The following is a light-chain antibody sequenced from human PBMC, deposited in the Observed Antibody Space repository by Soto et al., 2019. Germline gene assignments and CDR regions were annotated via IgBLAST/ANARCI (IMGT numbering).Light chain of an antibody. CDR1: SSDVGGYDF. V-gene: IGLV2-8*01. CDR2: EVS. Sequence: QSVLTQPPSASGSPGQSVTISCTGTSSDVGGYDFVSWYQQHPGKAPKLMIYEVSRRPSGVPDRFSGSKSGITASLTVSGLQAEDEADYYCSSYAGSNNFVVFGGGTKVTVL. CDR3: SSYAGSNNFVV. J-gene: IGLJ3*02.